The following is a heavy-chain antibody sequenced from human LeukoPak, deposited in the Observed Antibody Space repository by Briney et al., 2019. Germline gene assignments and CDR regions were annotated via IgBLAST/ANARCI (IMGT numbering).Heavy chain of an antibody. J-gene: IGHJ5*02. CDR3: ARDLAAAGTPNWFDP. CDR2: IYTSGST. D-gene: IGHD6-13*01. V-gene: IGHV4-4*07. Sequence: SETLSLTCTVSGGSISSYYWSWIRQPAGKGLEWIGRIYTSGSTNYNPSLKSRVTMSVDTSKNQFPLKLSSVTAADTAVYYCARDLAAAGTPNWFDPWGQGTLVTVSS. CDR1: GGSISSYY.